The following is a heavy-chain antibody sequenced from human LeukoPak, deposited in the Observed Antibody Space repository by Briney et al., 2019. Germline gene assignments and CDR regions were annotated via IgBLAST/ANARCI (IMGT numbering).Heavy chain of an antibody. CDR3: ASWPVGWYGEDS. CDR1: GLSVSSNF. V-gene: IGHV3-53*01. Sequence: PGGSLRLSCAATGLSVSSNFMSWVRQAPGKWLEWVSVIYGGGSTYYADSVKGRFTISRDTPKNTLYLQMNSLRVEDTAVYYCASWPVGWYGEDSWGQGTLVTVSS. D-gene: IGHD6-19*01. J-gene: IGHJ4*02. CDR2: IYGGGST.